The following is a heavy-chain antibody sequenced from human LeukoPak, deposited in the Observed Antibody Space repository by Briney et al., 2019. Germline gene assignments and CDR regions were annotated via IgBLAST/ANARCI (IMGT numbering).Heavy chain of an antibody. CDR1: GGSISSYY. CDR2: IYYSGST. J-gene: IGHJ5*02. CDR3: AKSSGYSFWFDT. D-gene: IGHD3-22*01. V-gene: IGHV4-59*12. Sequence: SETLSLTCTVSGGSISSYYWSWIRQPPGKGLEWIGYIYYSGSTNYNPSLKSRVTISVDTSKNQFSLRLSSVTAADTAVYYCAKSSGYSFWFDTWGQGTLVTVSS.